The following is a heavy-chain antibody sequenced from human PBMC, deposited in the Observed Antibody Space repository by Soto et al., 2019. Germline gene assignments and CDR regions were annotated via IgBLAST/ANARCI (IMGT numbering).Heavy chain of an antibody. CDR3: AKLSVVVAGLAFDR. V-gene: IGHV4-30-2*01. J-gene: IGHJ4*02. D-gene: IGHD2-15*01. Sequence: QLQEFGSGLVKPSETLSVICAVSDGSVFSGGYSWGWIRQPPGKGLEWIGHISHRGSTYYNPSLKSRVTISADRSQNQFSLNMTSVTAADSAVYFCAKLSVVVAGLAFDRWGQGFQVIVSS. CDR2: ISHRGST. CDR1: DGSVFSGGYS.